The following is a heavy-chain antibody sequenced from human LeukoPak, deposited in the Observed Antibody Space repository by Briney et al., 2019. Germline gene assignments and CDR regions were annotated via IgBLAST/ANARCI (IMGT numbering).Heavy chain of an antibody. D-gene: IGHD3-10*01. J-gene: IGHJ4*02. CDR2: FDPEDGET. CDR1: GYTFTGYY. Sequence: ASVKVSCKASGYTFTGYYMHWVRQAPGKGLEWMGGFDPEDGETIYAQKFQGRVTMTEDTSTDTAYMELSSLRSEDTAVYYCATVFQWYGSGYYFDYWGQGTLVTVSS. V-gene: IGHV1-24*01. CDR3: ATVFQWYGSGYYFDY.